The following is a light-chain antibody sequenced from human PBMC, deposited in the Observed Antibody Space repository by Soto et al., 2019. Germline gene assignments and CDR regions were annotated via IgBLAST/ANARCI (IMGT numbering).Light chain of an antibody. V-gene: IGKV1-39*01. Sequence: EIQMTQSPSSLSASVGDRVTITCRASQSIRSYLIWYQQKPGKAPTLLIYAASSLQRGVPTRFSGSGSGTDFNLTISSLQPEDFATYDCQQSYSTPRQCTFGHGTKVDIK. CDR1: QSIRSY. J-gene: IGKJ3*01. CDR2: AAS. CDR3: QQSYSTPRQCT.